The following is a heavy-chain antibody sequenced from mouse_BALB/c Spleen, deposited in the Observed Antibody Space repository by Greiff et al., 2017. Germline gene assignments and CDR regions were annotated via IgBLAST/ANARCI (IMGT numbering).Heavy chain of an antibody. D-gene: IGHD2-14*01. CDR1: GFTFSSFG. CDR2: ISSGSSTI. V-gene: IGHV5-17*02. CDR3: ARGYDVHWYFDV. J-gene: IGHJ1*01. Sequence: EVQLVESGGGLVQPGGSRKLSCAASGFTFSSFGMHWVRQAPEKGLEWVAYISSGSSTIYYADTVKGRFTISRDNPKNTLFLQMTSLRSEDTAMYYCARGYDVHWYFDVWGAGTTVTVSS.